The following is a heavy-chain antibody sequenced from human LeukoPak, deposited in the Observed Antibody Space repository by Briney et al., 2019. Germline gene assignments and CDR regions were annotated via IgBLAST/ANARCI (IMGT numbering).Heavy chain of an antibody. Sequence: GGSLRLSCAASGFTFSSYGMKWVRHAPGKGLEWVSYISSGSSRIEYADSVKGRFTISRDNSENSLYLQMNSLRDEDTAVYYCARLHGGDWYSDYWGQGTLVTVSS. D-gene: IGHD6-19*01. CDR2: ISSGSSRI. CDR1: GFTFSSYG. V-gene: IGHV3-48*02. J-gene: IGHJ4*02. CDR3: ARLHGGDWYSDY.